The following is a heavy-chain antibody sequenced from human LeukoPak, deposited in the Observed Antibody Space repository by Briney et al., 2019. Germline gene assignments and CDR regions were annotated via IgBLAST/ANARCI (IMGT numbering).Heavy chain of an antibody. Sequence: SETLSLTCTVSGGSISSSSYYWGWIRQPPGKGLEWIGRIYTSGSTNYNPSLKSRVTMSVDTSKNQFSLKLSSVTAADTAVYYCARHLYGSGSPLSGDDAFDIWGQGTMVTVSS. CDR2: IYTSGST. CDR1: GGSISSSSYY. D-gene: IGHD3-10*01. CDR3: ARHLYGSGSPLSGDDAFDI. V-gene: IGHV4-61*05. J-gene: IGHJ3*02.